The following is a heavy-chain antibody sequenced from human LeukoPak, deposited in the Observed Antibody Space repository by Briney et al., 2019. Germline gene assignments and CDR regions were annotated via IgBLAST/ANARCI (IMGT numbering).Heavy chain of an antibody. CDR1: GFTFSSYA. CDR3: ARDPGWNDPNPHYYLDY. D-gene: IGHD1-1*01. V-gene: IGHV3-30-3*01. J-gene: IGHJ4*02. CDR2: ISYDGSNK. Sequence: GGSLRLSCAASGFTFSSYAMHWVRQAPGKGLEWVAVISYDGSNKYYADSVKGRFTISRDNSKNTLYLQMNSLRAEDTAVYYCARDPGWNDPNPHYYLDYWGQGTLVTVSS.